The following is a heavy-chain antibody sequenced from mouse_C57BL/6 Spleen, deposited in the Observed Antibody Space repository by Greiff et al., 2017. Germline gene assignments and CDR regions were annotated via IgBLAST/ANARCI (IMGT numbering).Heavy chain of an antibody. CDR2: IDPSDRNT. V-gene: IGHV1-50*01. CDR3: ARSPGPYFDY. J-gene: IGHJ2*01. Sequence: QVQLKESGAELVKPGASVKLSCKASGYTFTSYWMQWVKQRPGQGLEWIGEIDPSDRNTNYNQKFKGKATLTVETSSSTAYMQLSSLTSDDSSVYYCARSPGPYFDYWGQGTTLTVSA. CDR1: GYTFTSYW.